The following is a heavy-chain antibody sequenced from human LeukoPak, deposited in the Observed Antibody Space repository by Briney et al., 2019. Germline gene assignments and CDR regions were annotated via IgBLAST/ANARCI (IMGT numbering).Heavy chain of an antibody. J-gene: IGHJ4*02. Sequence: GGSLRLSCAASGFTFSSYSMNWVRQAPGKGLEWVSSISTSSVYTYYTDSVKGRFSISRDNAKNSLFLQMNSLRAEDTAVYYCARDSNYNYWSGSGYRGQGTLVTVSS. V-gene: IGHV3-21*01. CDR3: ARDSNYNYWSGSGY. CDR1: GFTFSSYS. CDR2: ISTSSVYT. D-gene: IGHD3-3*01.